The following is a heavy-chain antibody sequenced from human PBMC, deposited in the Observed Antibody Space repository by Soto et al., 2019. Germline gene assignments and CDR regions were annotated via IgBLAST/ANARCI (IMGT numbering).Heavy chain of an antibody. CDR1: GFTFSSYA. CDR3: VKGEYYYDSSGYYRYDY. J-gene: IGHJ4*02. V-gene: IGHV3-64D*06. CDR2: ISTNGGST. D-gene: IGHD3-22*01. Sequence: GGSLRLSCSASGFTFSSYAMHWVRQAPGKGLEYVSSISTNGGSTHYADSVKGRFTISRDNSKNTQYLQMSSLRADDTAVYYCVKGEYYYDSSGYYRYDYWGQGTLVTVSS.